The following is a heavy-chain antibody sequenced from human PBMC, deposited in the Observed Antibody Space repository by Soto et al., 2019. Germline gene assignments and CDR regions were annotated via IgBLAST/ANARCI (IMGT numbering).Heavy chain of an antibody. CDR1: GGSISSSSYY. V-gene: IGHV4-39*01. J-gene: IGHJ4*02. D-gene: IGHD6-6*01. CDR2: IYYSGST. CDR3: ARKGSSSPIPYYFDY. Sequence: SETLSLTCTVSGGSISSSSYYWGWIRQPPGKGLEWIGSIYYSGSTYYNPSLKSRVTISVDTAKNQFSLKLSSVTAADTAVYYCARKGSSSPIPYYFDYWGQGTLVTVSS.